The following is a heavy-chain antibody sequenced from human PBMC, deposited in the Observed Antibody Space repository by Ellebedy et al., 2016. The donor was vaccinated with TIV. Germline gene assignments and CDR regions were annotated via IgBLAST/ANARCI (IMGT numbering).Heavy chain of an antibody. D-gene: IGHD5-12*01. CDR2: VSYSGTP. CDR3: VRERGESGYPREVDK. CDR1: GAFISSSSLY. Sequence: MPSETLSLTCTVSGAFISSSSLYWWGWIRQPPGKGLEWIGSVSYSGTPSYNPSLKSRVTISADTSKNQFSLRLSSVTAADTALYYCVRERGESGYPREVDKWGQGTLVTVSS. J-gene: IGHJ4*02. V-gene: IGHV4-39*07.